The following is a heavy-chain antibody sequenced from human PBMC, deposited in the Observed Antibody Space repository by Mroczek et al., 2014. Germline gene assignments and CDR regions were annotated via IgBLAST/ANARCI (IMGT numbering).Heavy chain of an antibody. D-gene: IGHD4-23*01. CDR2: INHSGST. V-gene: IGHV4-34*01. CDR3: ARGPTTGALTIGGKAGVDY. Sequence: QVQLQQWGAGLLKPSETLSLTCAVYGGSFSGYYWSWIRQPPGKGLEWIGEINHSGSTNYNPSLKSRVTISVDTSKNQFSLKLSSVTAADTAVYYCARGPTTGALTIGGKAGVDYWGQGTLVTVSS. J-gene: IGHJ4*02. CDR1: GGSFSGYY.